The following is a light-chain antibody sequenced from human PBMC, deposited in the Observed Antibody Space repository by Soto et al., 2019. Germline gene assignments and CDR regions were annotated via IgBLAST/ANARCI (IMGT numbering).Light chain of an antibody. V-gene: IGKV3-15*01. CDR1: QSVSSH. Sequence: TVLTHSPCARDTSPCESGTLSSMASQSVSSHLAWYQQKPGQAPRLLIYGASTRATGIPARFSGSGSGTEFTLTIRSLQSEDFAVYYCQQYNNWWINCGQGKRREIK. J-gene: IGKJ5*01. CDR2: GAS. CDR3: QQYNNWWIN.